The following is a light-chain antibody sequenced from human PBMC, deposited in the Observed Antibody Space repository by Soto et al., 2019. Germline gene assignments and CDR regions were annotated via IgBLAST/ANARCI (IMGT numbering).Light chain of an antibody. V-gene: IGKV1-39*01. J-gene: IGKJ4*01. CDR2: AAS. CDR1: QRISSY. CDR3: QQSYSTLALT. Sequence: DIQMTQSPSTLSASVGDRVTITCRASQRISSYLNWYQQKPGKAPKLLIYAASSLQSGVPSRFSGSGSGTDFTLTISSLQPEDFATYYCQQSYSTLALTFGGGTKVDIK.